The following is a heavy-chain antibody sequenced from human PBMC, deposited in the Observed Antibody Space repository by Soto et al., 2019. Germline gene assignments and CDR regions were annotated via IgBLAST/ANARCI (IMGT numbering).Heavy chain of an antibody. J-gene: IGHJ4*02. Sequence: EVQLVESGGGLVQPGGSLRLSCAASGFTFSTYAMQWVRQAPGKGLEFVSSISSNGGTTNYAYCVKGRFTISRDNSRDTLYLQMGSLRPEDMAVYYCARDGRAMNDYWGQGTLVTVSS. V-gene: IGHV3-64*01. CDR2: ISSNGGTT. CDR1: GFTFSTYA. D-gene: IGHD5-18*01. CDR3: ARDGRAMNDY.